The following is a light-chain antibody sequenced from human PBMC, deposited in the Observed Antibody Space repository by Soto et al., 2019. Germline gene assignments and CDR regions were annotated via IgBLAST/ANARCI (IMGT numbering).Light chain of an antibody. CDR3: QQYRSWPRT. J-gene: IGKJ1*01. CDR1: QSVGHMF. CDR2: GAS. Sequence: EIVLTQSPDTLSLSPGDRATLSCRASQSVGHMFLAWYQQKPGQAPRLLIYGASTRATDMPGRFSGRGAGAEFTLTISSLQSEDFAVYYCQQYRSWPRTFGQGTKVDTK. V-gene: IGKV3-15*01.